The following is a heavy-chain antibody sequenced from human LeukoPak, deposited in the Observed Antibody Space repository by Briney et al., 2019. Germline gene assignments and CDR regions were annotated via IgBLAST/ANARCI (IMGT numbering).Heavy chain of an antibody. CDR1: GYTFTSYD. J-gene: IGHJ6*03. V-gene: IGHV1-8*01. CDR3: ARGNNILTGYYPPNYYYYMDV. Sequence: ASVKVSCKASGYTFTSYDINWVRQATGQGLEWMGWMNPNSGNTGYAQKFQGRVTMTRNTSISTAYMELSSLRSEDTAVYYCARGNNILTGYYPPNYYYYMDVWAKGTTVTVSS. D-gene: IGHD3-9*01. CDR2: MNPNSGNT.